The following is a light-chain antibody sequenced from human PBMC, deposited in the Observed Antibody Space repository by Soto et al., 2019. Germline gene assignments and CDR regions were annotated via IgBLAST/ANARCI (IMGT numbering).Light chain of an antibody. CDR2: DVS. J-gene: IGLJ2*01. CDR3: SSYTSASTPLV. V-gene: IGLV2-14*01. CDR1: GSDVGGYNY. Sequence: QSALTQPASVSGSPGQSITISCTGTGSDVGGYNYVSWYQQHPGKAPKVMIYDVSNRPSGVSNRFSGSKSGNTASLTISGLQAEDEADYYGSSYTSASTPLVFGGGTKLTVL.